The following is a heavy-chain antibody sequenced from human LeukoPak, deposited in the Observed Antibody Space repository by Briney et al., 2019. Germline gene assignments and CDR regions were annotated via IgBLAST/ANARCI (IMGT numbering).Heavy chain of an antibody. CDR3: ARVPYYYDSSGYPDY. D-gene: IGHD3-22*01. Sequence: PGGSLRLSCAASGFTFSSYSMNWVRQAPGKGLEWVSSISSSSSYIYYADSVKGRFTISRDNAKNSLYLQMNSLRAEDTAVYYCARVPYYYDSSGYPDYWGQGTLVTVSS. V-gene: IGHV3-21*01. J-gene: IGHJ4*02. CDR1: GFTFSSYS. CDR2: ISSSSSYI.